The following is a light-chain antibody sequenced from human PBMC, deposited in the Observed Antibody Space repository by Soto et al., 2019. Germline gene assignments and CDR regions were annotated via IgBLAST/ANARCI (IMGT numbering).Light chain of an antibody. J-gene: IGLJ3*02. V-gene: IGLV1-44*01. CDR1: SSNIGSNT. CDR3: AAWDDSLNGPV. CDR2: TND. Sequence: QSVLTQQPSAYGTPGQRVNISCSGSSSNIGSNTVNWYHHLPGTAPKILIYTNDQRPSGVPDRFSGSKSGTSASLAISGLQSEDEADYYCAAWDDSLNGPVFGEGTKLAVL.